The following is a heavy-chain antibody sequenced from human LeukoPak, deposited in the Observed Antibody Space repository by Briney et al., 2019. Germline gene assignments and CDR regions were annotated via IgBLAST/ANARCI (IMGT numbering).Heavy chain of an antibody. Sequence: SETLSLTCTVSGGSISSYYWSWIRQPLGKGLECIGYIYFSGSTNYSPSLKSRVTISVDTSKNQFSLKLTSVTAADTAVYYCARLRYSGYVKYYFDYWGQGTLVTVSS. V-gene: IGHV4-59*01. D-gene: IGHD5-12*01. CDR3: ARLRYSGYVKYYFDY. CDR2: IYFSGST. J-gene: IGHJ4*02. CDR1: GGSISSYY.